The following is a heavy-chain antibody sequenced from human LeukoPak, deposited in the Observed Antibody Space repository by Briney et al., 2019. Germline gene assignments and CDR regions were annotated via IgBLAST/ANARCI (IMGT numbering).Heavy chain of an antibody. V-gene: IGHV1-24*01. Sequence: GASVKVSCKVSGYTLTELSMHWVRQAPGKGLEWMGGFDPDDGETIYAQKFQGRVTMTEDTSTDTAYMELSSLRSEDTAVYYCATAKGVAALGGQYFDYWGQGTLVTVSS. D-gene: IGHD2-15*01. CDR3: ATAKGVAALGGQYFDY. CDR1: GYTLTELS. CDR2: FDPDDGET. J-gene: IGHJ4*02.